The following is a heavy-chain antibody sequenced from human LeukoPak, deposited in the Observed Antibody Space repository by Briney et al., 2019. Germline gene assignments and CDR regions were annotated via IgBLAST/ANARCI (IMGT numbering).Heavy chain of an antibody. J-gene: IGHJ4*02. CDR2: IKQDGSEK. Sequence: PGGSVRLSCAASGFTFSSHWMSWVRQAPGKGLEWVANIKQDGSEKYYVDSVKGRFTISRDNAKNSLYLQMNSLRAEDTAVYYCARDTITMVRGVNFYWGQGTLVTVSS. V-gene: IGHV3-7*03. CDR3: ARDTITMVRGVNFY. D-gene: IGHD3-10*01. CDR1: GFTFSSHW.